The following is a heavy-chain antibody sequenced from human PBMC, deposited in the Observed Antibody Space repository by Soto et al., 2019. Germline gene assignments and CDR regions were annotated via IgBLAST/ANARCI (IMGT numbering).Heavy chain of an antibody. CDR2: IYYSGST. Sequence: SETLSLTCTVSGVSISSYYWSWIRQPPGKGLEWIGCIYYSGSTNYIPSLKSRVTISVDTSKNQFSLKLSSVTAADTAVYYCARDTGTTDYYYGMDVWGQGTTVTVSS. CDR1: GVSISSYY. J-gene: IGHJ6*02. D-gene: IGHD1-7*01. V-gene: IGHV4-59*01. CDR3: ARDTGTTDYYYGMDV.